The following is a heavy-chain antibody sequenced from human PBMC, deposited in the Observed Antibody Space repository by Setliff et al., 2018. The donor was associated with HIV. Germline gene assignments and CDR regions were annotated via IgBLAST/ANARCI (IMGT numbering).Heavy chain of an antibody. V-gene: IGHV4-28*03. Sequence: SETLSLTCSVSASSIIINEWWGWIRQTPGKGLEWIGYIHYDGVTHYNSSLKSRVTISIDTSKNQFSLRLSSVTAVDTAVYYCVRVNYVRAYNNWFDPWGQGILVTVSS. D-gene: IGHD4-4*01. CDR1: ASSIIINEW. J-gene: IGHJ5*02. CDR2: IHYDGVT. CDR3: VRVNYVRAYNNWFDP.